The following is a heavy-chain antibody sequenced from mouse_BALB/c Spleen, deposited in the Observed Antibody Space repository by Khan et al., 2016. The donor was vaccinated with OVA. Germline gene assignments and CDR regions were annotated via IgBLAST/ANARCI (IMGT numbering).Heavy chain of an antibody. CDR2: ISYSGNT. Sequence: EVQLQESGPGLVKPSQSLSLICTVTGYSITSDYAWNWIRQFPGNKLEWMGFISYSGNTKYNPSLKSRISITRDTSKNQFFLQLNSMTTEDTATSYCARVYRADFDYWGQGTTLTVSS. CDR3: ARVYRADFDY. J-gene: IGHJ2*01. V-gene: IGHV3-2*02. D-gene: IGHD2-14*01. CDR1: GYSITSDYA.